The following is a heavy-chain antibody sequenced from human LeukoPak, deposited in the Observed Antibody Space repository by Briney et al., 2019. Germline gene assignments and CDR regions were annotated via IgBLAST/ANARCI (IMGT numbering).Heavy chain of an antibody. CDR2: ISYDGSNK. CDR1: GFTFTSYG. D-gene: IGHD4-23*01. V-gene: IGHV3-30*18. Sequence: GGSLRLSCAASGFTFTSYGMHWVRQAPGKGVEWVAVISYDGSNKYYADSVKGRFTISRDNSKNTLYLQMNSLSAEDTAVYYCAKVSDPVTFDYWGQGTLVTVSS. CDR3: AKVSDPVTFDY. J-gene: IGHJ4*02.